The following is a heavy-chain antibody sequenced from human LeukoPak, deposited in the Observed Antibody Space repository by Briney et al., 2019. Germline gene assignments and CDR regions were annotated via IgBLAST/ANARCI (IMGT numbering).Heavy chain of an antibody. D-gene: IGHD4/OR15-4a*01. J-gene: IGHJ5*02. Sequence: GSLRLPCAASGFTFSSYWMHWVRQAPGKGLVWVSRFNSDGSSTSYADSVKGRFTISRDNAKNMLYLQMNSLRAEDTAVYYCARDLVLDWFDPWGQGTLVTVSS. CDR2: FNSDGSST. CDR1: GFTFSSYW. CDR3: ARDLVLDWFDP. V-gene: IGHV3-74*01.